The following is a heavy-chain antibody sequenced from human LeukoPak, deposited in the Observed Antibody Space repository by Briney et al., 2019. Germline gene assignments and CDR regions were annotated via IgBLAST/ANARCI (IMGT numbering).Heavy chain of an antibody. Sequence: SGGSLRLSCAASGFTFSDYYMSWIRQAPGKGLEWVSYISSSGSTIYYADSVKGRFTISRDNAKNSLYLQMNSLRAEDTAVYYCARYYYYGSGSYIGLWGQGTLVTVSS. CDR1: GFTFSDYY. J-gene: IGHJ4*02. V-gene: IGHV3-11*01. CDR3: ARYYYYGSGSYIGL. CDR2: ISSSGSTI. D-gene: IGHD3-10*01.